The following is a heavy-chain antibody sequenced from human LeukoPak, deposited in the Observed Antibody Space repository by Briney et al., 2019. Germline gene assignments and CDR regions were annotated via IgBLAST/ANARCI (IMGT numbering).Heavy chain of an antibody. CDR1: GYTFTSYY. D-gene: IGHD6-6*01. J-gene: IGHJ5*02. CDR3: ARDRLNRFDP. Sequence: GASVKVSCKASGYTFTSYYMHWVRQAPGQGLEWMGWISGYSGDTSYSQKFQGRVTMTRDTSASTAYMELRSLRFDDTALYYCARDRLNRFDPWGQGTLVTVSS. V-gene: IGHV1-18*04. CDR2: ISGYSGDT.